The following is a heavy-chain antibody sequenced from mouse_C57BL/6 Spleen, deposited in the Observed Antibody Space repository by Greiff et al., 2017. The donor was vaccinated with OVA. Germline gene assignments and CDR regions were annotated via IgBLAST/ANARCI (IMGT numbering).Heavy chain of an antibody. Sequence: QVQLQQPGAELVKPGASVKLSCKASGYTFTSYWMQWVKQRPGQGLEWIGEIDPADSYTTYNQKFKGKATLTVDKSSSTAYMQLSSLTSEDSAVYYCAREAYFDYWGQGTTLTVSS. J-gene: IGHJ2*01. CDR1: GYTFTSYW. CDR3: AREAYFDY. V-gene: IGHV1-50*01. CDR2: IDPADSYT.